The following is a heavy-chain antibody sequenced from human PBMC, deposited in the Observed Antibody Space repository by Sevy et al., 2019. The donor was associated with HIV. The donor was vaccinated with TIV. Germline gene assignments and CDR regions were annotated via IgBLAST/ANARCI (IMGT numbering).Heavy chain of an antibody. D-gene: IGHD6-19*01. V-gene: IGHV3-30-3*01. CDR1: GFTFSSYA. Sequence: GGSLRLSCAASGFTFSSYAMHWVRQAPGKGLEWVAVISYDGSNKYYADSVKGRFTISRDNSKNTLYLQMNSLRAEDTAVYYCARDAAGAVAEFDCWGQGTLVTVSS. CDR2: ISYDGSNK. CDR3: ARDAAGAVAEFDC. J-gene: IGHJ4*02.